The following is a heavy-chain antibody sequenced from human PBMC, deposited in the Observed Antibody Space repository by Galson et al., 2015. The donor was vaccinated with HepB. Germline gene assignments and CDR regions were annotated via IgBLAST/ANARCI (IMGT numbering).Heavy chain of an antibody. CDR2: ISAYNGNT. CDR3: ARRHIGYEDSNWFDP. D-gene: IGHD2-2*01. J-gene: IGHJ5*02. CDR1: GYTFTSYG. Sequence: SVKVSCKASGYTFTSYGISWVRQAPGQGLEWMGWISAYNGNTNYAQKLQGRVTMTTDTSTSTAYMELRSLRSDDTAVYYCARRHIGYEDSNWFDPWGQGTLVTVSS. V-gene: IGHV1-18*04.